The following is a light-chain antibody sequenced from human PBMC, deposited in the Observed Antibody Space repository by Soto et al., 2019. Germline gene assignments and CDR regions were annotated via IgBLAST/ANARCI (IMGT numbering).Light chain of an antibody. CDR2: AAS. J-gene: IGKJ5*01. V-gene: IGKV1-39*01. Sequence: DIQRTQSPSSLHAYVRDIVTLTSPASQSINSYLNWYQQKPGKAPKLLIYAASSLQSGVPPTFSGSGSGTDFTLTISSLQPEDFATYYCQQRYSTPSITFGQGTRLEI. CDR3: QQRYSTPSIT. CDR1: QSINSY.